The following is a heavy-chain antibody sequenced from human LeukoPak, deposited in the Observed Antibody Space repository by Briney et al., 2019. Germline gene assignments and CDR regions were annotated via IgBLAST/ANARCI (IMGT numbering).Heavy chain of an antibody. Sequence: GGSLRLSCAASGFTFSDYYMSWIRQAPGKGLEWVSYISSSGSTIYYADSVKGRFTISRDNDKNSLYLQMNSLRAEDTAVYYCARGSFYTSGSDSSGIVDYWGQGTLVNVSS. CDR3: ARGSFYTSGSDSSGIVDY. V-gene: IGHV3-11*01. D-gene: IGHD3-22*01. CDR2: ISSSGSTI. J-gene: IGHJ4*02. CDR1: GFTFSDYY.